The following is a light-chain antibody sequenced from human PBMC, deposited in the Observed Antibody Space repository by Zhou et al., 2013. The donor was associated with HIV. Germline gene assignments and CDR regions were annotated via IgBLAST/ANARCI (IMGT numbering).Light chain of an antibody. CDR3: QQSYSTVYT. Sequence: DIQMTQSPSSLSASVGDRVTITCQASQDISNYLNWYQQKPGKAPKLLIYDASNLETGVPSRFSGSGSGTDFTFTISSLQPEDIATYVCQQSYSTVYTFGPGTKVDIK. V-gene: IGKV1-33*01. CDR1: QDISNY. CDR2: DAS. J-gene: IGKJ3*01.